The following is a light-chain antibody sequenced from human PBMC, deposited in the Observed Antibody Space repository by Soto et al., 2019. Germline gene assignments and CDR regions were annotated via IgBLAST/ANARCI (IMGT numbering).Light chain of an antibody. CDR3: QQYYTITVT. V-gene: IGKV4-1*01. CDR2: WAS. CDR1: QSVLYSSNNKNY. Sequence: DIVMTQSPDSLAVSLSERATINCKSSQSVLYSSNNKNYLAWYQQKPGQPPKLLIYWASTRESGVPDRFSGSGSGTDFTLTINSLQAEDVAVYYCQQYYTITVTFGQGTKVDIX. J-gene: IGKJ1*01.